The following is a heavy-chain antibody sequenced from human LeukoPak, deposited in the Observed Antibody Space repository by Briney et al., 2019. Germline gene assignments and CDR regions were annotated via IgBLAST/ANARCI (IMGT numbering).Heavy chain of an antibody. J-gene: IGHJ4*02. D-gene: IGHD4-17*01. Sequence: GGSLRLSCAASGFTFSSYWMHWVRQAPGKGLVWVSRINSDGSSTSYADSVKGRFTISRDNAKTTLYLQMNSLRAEDTAVYYCARENDYGDFLLDYWGQGTLVTVSS. V-gene: IGHV3-74*01. CDR3: ARENDYGDFLLDY. CDR1: GFTFSSYW. CDR2: INSDGSST.